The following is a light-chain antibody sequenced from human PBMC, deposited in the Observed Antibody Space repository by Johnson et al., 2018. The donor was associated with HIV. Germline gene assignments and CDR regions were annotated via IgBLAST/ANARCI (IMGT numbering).Light chain of an antibody. CDR2: DNN. J-gene: IGLJ1*01. Sequence: QSVLTQPPSVSAAPGQKVTISCSGSSSNVGSSFVSWYRQVPGTAPKLLIYDNNKRPSGIPDRFSGSKSGTSATLGITGLQTGDEADYYCGTWDSSLSVVFGTVTKVTVL. CDR3: GTWDSSLSVV. CDR1: SSNVGSSF. V-gene: IGLV1-51*01.